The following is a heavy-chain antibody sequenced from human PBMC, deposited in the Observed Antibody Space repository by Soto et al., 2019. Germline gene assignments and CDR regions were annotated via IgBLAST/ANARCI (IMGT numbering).Heavy chain of an antibody. Sequence: EVQLVESGGGLVKPGGSLRLSCAVSGFTFDKVWMNWVRQAPGKGMEWVGRIKSKTDGGTTDYAAPVKGRFTISRDDSKNMLYLQMNSLKTEDTGMYFCPTCRDDLLYWGQGTLVTVSS. CDR2: IKSKTDGGTT. J-gene: IGHJ4*02. D-gene: IGHD1-26*01. V-gene: IGHV3-15*07. CDR1: GFTFDKVW. CDR3: PTCRDDLLY.